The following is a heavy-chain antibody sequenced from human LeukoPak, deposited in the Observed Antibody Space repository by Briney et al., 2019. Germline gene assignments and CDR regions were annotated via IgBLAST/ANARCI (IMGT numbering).Heavy chain of an antibody. J-gene: IGHJ4*02. CDR2: INWNGGST. V-gene: IGHV3-20*04. D-gene: IGHD3-9*01. Sequence: GGSLRLPCAASGFTFDDYGMSWVRQAPGKGLEWVSGINWNGGSTGYADSVKGRFTISRDNAKNSLYLQMNSLRAEDTAVYYCARYDILTGYYPPLDYWGQGTLVAVSS. CDR3: ARYDILTGYYPPLDY. CDR1: GFTFDDYG.